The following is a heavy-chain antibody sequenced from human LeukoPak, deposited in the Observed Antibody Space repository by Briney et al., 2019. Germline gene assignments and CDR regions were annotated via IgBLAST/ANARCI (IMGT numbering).Heavy chain of an antibody. CDR1: VGSIPISSYY. D-gene: IGHD6-6*01. V-gene: IGHV4-39*01. Sequence: SETLSLTCTVSVGSIPISSYYWGWVRQPPGKGLEWIGKIYNGESTYYNPSLKSRLTISVDTSKNQFSLKLRSVTAADTAVYFCARSARIAARPQNFDYWGQGTLVPVSS. CDR2: IYNGEST. J-gene: IGHJ4*02. CDR3: ARSARIAARPQNFDY.